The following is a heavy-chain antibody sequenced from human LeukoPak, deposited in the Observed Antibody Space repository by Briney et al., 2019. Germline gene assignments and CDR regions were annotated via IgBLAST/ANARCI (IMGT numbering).Heavy chain of an antibody. CDR1: GGSISSSSYY. J-gene: IGHJ3*02. CDR2: IYYSGST. D-gene: IGHD2-21*02. CDR3: ARHAIAYCGGDCWGLHYPFDI. V-gene: IGHV4-39*01. Sequence: SETLSLTCTVSGGSISSSSYYWGWIRQPPGKGLEWIGSIYYSGSTYYNPSLKSRVTISVDTSKNQFSLKLSSVTAADTAVYYCARHAIAYCGGDCWGLHYPFDIWGQGTMVTVSS.